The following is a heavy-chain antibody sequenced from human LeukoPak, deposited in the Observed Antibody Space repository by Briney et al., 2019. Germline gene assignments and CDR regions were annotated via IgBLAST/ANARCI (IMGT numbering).Heavy chain of an antibody. Sequence: PGGSLRLSCAASGFTFSSYWMSWVRQAPGKGLEWVANIKQDGSEKYYVDSVKGRFTISRDNAKNSLYLQMNSLRAEDTAVYYCARDGGSSWYYYYYGMDVWGQGTTVAVPS. CDR2: IKQDGSEK. J-gene: IGHJ6*02. CDR1: GFTFSSYW. D-gene: IGHD6-13*01. CDR3: ARDGGSSWYYYYYGMDV. V-gene: IGHV3-7*01.